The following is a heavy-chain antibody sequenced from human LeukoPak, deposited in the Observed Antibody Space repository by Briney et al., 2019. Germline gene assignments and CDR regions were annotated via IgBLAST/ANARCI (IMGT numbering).Heavy chain of an antibody. CDR2: ICYSGST. CDR1: GGSIIMYY. CDR3: ARASGSYPDY. J-gene: IGHJ4*02. Sequence: SENLSLTCTVSGGSIIMYYWSSLRHPPGKGLEWIGFICYSGSTNYNPFLKSRVTISVDTSKNQFSLKLSSVTAADTAVYYCARASGSYPDYWGQGTLVTVSS. D-gene: IGHD1-26*01. V-gene: IGHV4-59*01.